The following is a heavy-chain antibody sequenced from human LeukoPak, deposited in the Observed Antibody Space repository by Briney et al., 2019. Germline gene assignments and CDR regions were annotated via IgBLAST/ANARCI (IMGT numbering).Heavy chain of an antibody. CDR1: GFTFSSYS. V-gene: IGHV3-21*01. D-gene: IGHD1-26*01. J-gene: IGHJ4*02. Sequence: GGSLRLSCAASGFTFSSYSMNWVRQAPGKGLEWVSSISSSSSYIYYADSVKGRFTISRDNAKNSLYLRMNSLRAEDTAVYYCARDQKRGIVGATVSIDYWGQGTLVTVSS. CDR2: ISSSSSYI. CDR3: ARDQKRGIVGATVSIDY.